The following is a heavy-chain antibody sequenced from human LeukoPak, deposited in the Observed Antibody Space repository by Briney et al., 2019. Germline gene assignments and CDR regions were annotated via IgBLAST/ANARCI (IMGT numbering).Heavy chain of an antibody. V-gene: IGHV3-73*01. D-gene: IGHD3-22*01. J-gene: IGHJ3*02. CDR3: SSPGPYDSSPLGAFDI. CDR1: GFTFTGSA. CDR2: IRSKANNYAT. Sequence: GGSLRLSCAASGFTFTGSAVHWVRQASGKGLEWVGRIRSKANNYATAYSASVKGRFTISRDDSKNTAYLQMNSLKTEDTAMYSCSSPGPYDSSPLGAFDIGALGTMVTFSS.